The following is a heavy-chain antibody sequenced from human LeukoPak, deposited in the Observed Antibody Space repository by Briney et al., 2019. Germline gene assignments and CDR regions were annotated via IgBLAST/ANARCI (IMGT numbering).Heavy chain of an antibody. J-gene: IGHJ5*02. D-gene: IGHD2-21*02. Sequence: PGGSLRLSCAASGFTFSSYGMHWVRQAPGKGLEWVAVIWYDGSNKYYADSVKGRFTTSRDNSKNTLYLQMNSLRAEDTAVYYCARASLAYCGGDCYSPNWFDPWGQGTLVTVSS. CDR2: IWYDGSNK. CDR3: ARASLAYCGGDCYSPNWFDP. CDR1: GFTFSSYG. V-gene: IGHV3-33*01.